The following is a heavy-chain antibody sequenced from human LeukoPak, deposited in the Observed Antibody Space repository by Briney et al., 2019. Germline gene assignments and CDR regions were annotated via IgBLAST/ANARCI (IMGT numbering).Heavy chain of an antibody. V-gene: IGHV4-39*07. CDR1: GGSISSSIYY. CDR3: ARVPHSVEGSMKAVFIHYFDY. CDR2: IYYSGST. J-gene: IGHJ4*02. Sequence: SETLSLTCTVSGGSISSSIYYWGWIRQPPGKGLEWIGSIYYSGSTYYNPSLKSRVTISADTSKNEFSLKLSSVTATDTAVYYCARVPHSVEGSMKAVFIHYFDYWGQGSLVTVSS. D-gene: IGHD3-22*01.